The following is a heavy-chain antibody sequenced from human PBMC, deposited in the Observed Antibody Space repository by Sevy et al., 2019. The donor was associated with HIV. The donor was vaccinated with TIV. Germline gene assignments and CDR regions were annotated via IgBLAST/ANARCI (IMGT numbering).Heavy chain of an antibody. J-gene: IGHJ4*02. V-gene: IGHV3-33*01. CDR1: GFTFSNYG. CDR3: ARGGDFNDRSAKRDFDY. Sequence: GESLKISCAASGFTFSNYGMHWVRQAPGKGLEGVAVIWNDGSNKYYEDSVKGRFTISRDNSKNTLYLQMNSLRVEDTAVYFCARGGDFNDRSAKRDFDYWGQGTLVTVSS. D-gene: IGHD3-22*01. CDR2: IWNDGSNK.